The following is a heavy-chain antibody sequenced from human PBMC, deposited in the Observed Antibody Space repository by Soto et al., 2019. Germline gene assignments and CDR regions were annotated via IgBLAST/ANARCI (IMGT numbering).Heavy chain of an antibody. D-gene: IGHD2-2*01. CDR3: ASGLVPAAMYAY. J-gene: IGHJ4*02. Sequence: QLQLQESGSGLVKPSQTLSLTCAVSGGSISSGGYSWSWIRQPPGKGLEWIGYIYHSGSTYYNPSLTSRVPLSVDRSKNQFSLTLSSVTAADTAVYYCASGLVPAAMYAYWGQGTLVTVSS. V-gene: IGHV4-30-2*01. CDR2: IYHSGST. CDR1: GGSISSGGYS.